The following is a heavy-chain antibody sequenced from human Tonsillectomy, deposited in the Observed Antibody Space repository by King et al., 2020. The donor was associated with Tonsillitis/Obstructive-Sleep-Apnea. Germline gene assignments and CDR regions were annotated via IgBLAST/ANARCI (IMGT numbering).Heavy chain of an antibody. V-gene: IGHV1-46*01. Sequence: VQLVESGAEVKTPGASVRVSCKASGYTFTKYYIHWVRQARGQGLEWMGIINPSSGVTTYVQKFQGRVTMTSDTSANTVYWELSSLRSEDTAVYYCARDDVVGRYIDSWGQGTLVTVSS. D-gene: IGHD1-14*01. J-gene: IGHJ4*02. CDR3: ARDDVVGRYIDS. CDR1: GYTFTKYY. CDR2: INPSSGVT.